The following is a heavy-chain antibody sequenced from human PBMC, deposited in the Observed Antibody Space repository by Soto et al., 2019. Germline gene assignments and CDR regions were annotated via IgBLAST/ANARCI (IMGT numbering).Heavy chain of an antibody. CDR3: AREMKGYCSGGSCSTGYWFDP. CDR1: GYTFTSYG. Sequence: GSVKVSCKASGYTFTSYGISWVRQAPGQGLEWMGWISAYNGNTNYAQKLQGRVTMTTDTSTSTAYMELRSLRSDDTAVYYCAREMKGYCSGGSCSTGYWFDPWGQGTLVTVSS. J-gene: IGHJ5*02. CDR2: ISAYNGNT. D-gene: IGHD2-15*01. V-gene: IGHV1-18*04.